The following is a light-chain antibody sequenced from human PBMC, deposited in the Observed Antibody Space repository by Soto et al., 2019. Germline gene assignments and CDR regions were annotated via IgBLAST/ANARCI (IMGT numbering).Light chain of an antibody. V-gene: IGLV2-14*01. J-gene: IGLJ2*01. CDR3: STYTSASTS. Sequence: QSALTQPPSASGSPGQSVTITCSGTENDIGFANYVSWYQQHPDEAPKLLIYEVFKRPSGISPRFSGSKAGNTASLTISGLQADDEADYFCSTYTSASTSFGGGTKLTVL. CDR1: ENDIGFANY. CDR2: EVF.